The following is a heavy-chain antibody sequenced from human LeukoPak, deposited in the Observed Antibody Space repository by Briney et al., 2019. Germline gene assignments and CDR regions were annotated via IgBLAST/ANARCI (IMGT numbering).Heavy chain of an antibody. V-gene: IGHV4-59*01. Sequence: PSETLSLTCIVSGGSLSSYYWSWIRQPPGKGLECIGYVYYTGSTNYNPSLKSRVTISIDTSKNQFSLRLSSETAADTAVYYCASTYFYDSSGFDYWGQGTLVTVSS. J-gene: IGHJ4*02. CDR2: VYYTGST. CDR1: GGSLSSYY. CDR3: ASTYFYDSSGFDY. D-gene: IGHD3-22*01.